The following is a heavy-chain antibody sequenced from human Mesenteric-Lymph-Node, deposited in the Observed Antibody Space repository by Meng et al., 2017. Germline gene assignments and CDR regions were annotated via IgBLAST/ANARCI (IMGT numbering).Heavy chain of an antibody. V-gene: IGHV3-11*01. CDR1: GFTFTDVY. D-gene: IGHD2-2*01. J-gene: IGHJ5*02. CDR3: ARTARVPSS. Sequence: LRVEVGGGLVKPGGSPRVSCAASGFTFTDVYMTWIRQVPGRGLEWLSYISPSGTDISYADSVKGRFIISRDNAKNSVYLQMNSLRAEDTAVYYCARTARVPSSWGQGALVTVSS. CDR2: ISPSGTDI.